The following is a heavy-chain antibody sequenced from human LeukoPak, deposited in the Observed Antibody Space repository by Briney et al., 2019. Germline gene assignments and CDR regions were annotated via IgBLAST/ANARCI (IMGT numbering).Heavy chain of an antibody. J-gene: IGHJ4*02. D-gene: IGHD3-22*01. CDR3: ARESHYDSSGHNYFDN. Sequence: SSQTLSLTCAGSGGSISSGAYSWHWIRQPPGKGLEWIGYIYYGGYSYYNPSLQSRVTMSVERSTNKFSLKLSSVTAADTAVYYCARESHYDSSGHNYFDNWGQGTLVTVSS. CDR1: GGSISSGAYS. V-gene: IGHV4-30-2*01. CDR2: IYYGGYS.